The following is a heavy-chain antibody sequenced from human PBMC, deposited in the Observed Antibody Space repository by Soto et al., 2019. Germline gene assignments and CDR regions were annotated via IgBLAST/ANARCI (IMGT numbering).Heavy chain of an antibody. CDR2: ISSSSSYT. D-gene: IGHD2-2*01. CDR3: ASDREVMGQLLFPYGLDV. CDR1: GFTFSDYY. Sequence: QVQLVESGGGLVKPGGSLRLSCAASGFTFSDYYMSWIRQAPGKGLEWVSYISSSSSYTNYADSVKGRFTISRDNXKXAXXLQMNSLRAEDTAVYYCASDREVMGQLLFPYGLDVLGQGTTVTVSS. V-gene: IGHV3-11*05. J-gene: IGHJ6*02.